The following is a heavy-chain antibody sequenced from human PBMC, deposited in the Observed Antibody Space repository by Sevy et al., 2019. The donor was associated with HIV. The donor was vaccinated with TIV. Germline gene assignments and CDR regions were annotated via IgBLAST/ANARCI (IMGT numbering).Heavy chain of an antibody. D-gene: IGHD1-20*01. CDR1: GGSMNIYY. CDR3: ARVGFNWNDVHY. Sequence: SETLSLTCTVSGGSMNIYYWSWIRQPPGKGLEWIGYIYYSGSTNYNPSLKSRVTISVDTSKNQFSLNLRSVTAADTAVYYCARVGFNWNDVHYWGQGTLVTVSS. J-gene: IGHJ4*02. CDR2: IYYSGST. V-gene: IGHV4-59*01.